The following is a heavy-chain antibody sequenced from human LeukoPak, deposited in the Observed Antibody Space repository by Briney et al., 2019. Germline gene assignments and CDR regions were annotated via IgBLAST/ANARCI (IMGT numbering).Heavy chain of an antibody. V-gene: IGHV3-53*01. Sequence: PGGSLRLSCAASGFTFRTYNMSWVRQAPGKGLEWVSVIYSGGSTHYADSVKGRFTTSRDNSKNTLYLQMNSPRAEDTAVYYCAGRLGYCSGGSCYPPHYFDYWGQGTLVTVSS. CDR1: GFTFRTYN. J-gene: IGHJ4*02. CDR3: AGRLGYCSGGSCYPPHYFDY. D-gene: IGHD2-15*01. CDR2: IYSGGST.